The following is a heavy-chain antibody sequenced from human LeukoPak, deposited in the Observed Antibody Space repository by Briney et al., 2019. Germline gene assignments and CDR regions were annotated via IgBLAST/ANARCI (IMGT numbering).Heavy chain of an antibody. CDR3: ARGFGYYGSGSRLAYFDY. V-gene: IGHV4-4*07. CDR1: GGSISSYY. CDR2: IYTSGST. J-gene: IGHJ4*02. Sequence: PSETLSLTCTVSGGSISSYYWSWIRQPPGKGLEWIGRIYTSGSTNYNPSLKSRVTMSVDTSKNQFSLKLSSVTAADTAVYYCARGFGYYGSGSRLAYFDYWGQGTLVTVSS. D-gene: IGHD3-10*01.